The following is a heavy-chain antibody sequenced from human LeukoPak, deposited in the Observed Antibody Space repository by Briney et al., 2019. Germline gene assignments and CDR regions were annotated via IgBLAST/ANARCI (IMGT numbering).Heavy chain of an antibody. CDR1: GGSFSGYY. Sequence: SETLSLTCAVYGGSFSGYYWSWIRQPPRKGLEWIGETNHSGSTNYNPSLKSRVTISVDTSKNQFSLKLSSVTAADTAVYYCARKITMVRGGGMDVWAKGPRSPSP. V-gene: IGHV4-34*01. CDR2: TNHSGST. J-gene: IGHJ6*02. CDR3: ARKITMVRGGGMDV. D-gene: IGHD3-10*01.